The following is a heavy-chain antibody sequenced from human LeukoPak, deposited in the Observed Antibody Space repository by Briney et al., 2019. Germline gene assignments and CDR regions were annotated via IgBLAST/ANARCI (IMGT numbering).Heavy chain of an antibody. CDR1: GFTFSSYW. J-gene: IGHJ5*02. CDR2: IKQDGSEK. CDR3: AKDLDSFVPAAILNWFDP. Sequence: PGGSLRLSCAASGFTFSSYWMSWVRQAPGKGLEWVANIKQDGSEKYYVDSVKGRFTISRDNSKNTLYLQMNSLRAEDTAVYYCAKDLDSFVPAAILNWFDPWGQGTLVTVSS. D-gene: IGHD2-2*01. V-gene: IGHV3-7*03.